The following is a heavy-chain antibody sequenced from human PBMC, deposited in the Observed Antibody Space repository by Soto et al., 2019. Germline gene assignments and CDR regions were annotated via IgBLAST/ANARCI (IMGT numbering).Heavy chain of an antibody. V-gene: IGHV3-23*01. CDR2: IGGSGRTT. CDR1: GFTFSSYA. Sequence: PGGSLRLSCSASGFTFSSYAMSWVRQAPGKGLEWVSGIGGSGRTTYYADSVKGRFTISRDNSNNTLFLQMNSLRAEDTAVYYCAKRRYSDSSGDFYDYWGQGSLVTVSA. J-gene: IGHJ4*02. D-gene: IGHD3-22*01. CDR3: AKRRYSDSSGDFYDY.